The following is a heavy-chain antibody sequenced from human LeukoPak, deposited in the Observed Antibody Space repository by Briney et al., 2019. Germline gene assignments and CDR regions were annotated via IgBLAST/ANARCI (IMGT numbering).Heavy chain of an antibody. J-gene: IGHJ4*02. CDR3: ARASYYYDSSGYPGYYFDY. V-gene: IGHV1-2*02. CDR2: INPNSGGT. D-gene: IGHD3-22*01. Sequence: ASVKVSCKASGYTFTGYYMHWVRQAPGQGLEWMGWINPNSGGTNYAQKFQGRVTMTRDTSISTAYMELSRLRSDDTAVYYCARASYYYDSSGYPGYYFDYWGQGTLVTVSS. CDR1: GYTFTGYY.